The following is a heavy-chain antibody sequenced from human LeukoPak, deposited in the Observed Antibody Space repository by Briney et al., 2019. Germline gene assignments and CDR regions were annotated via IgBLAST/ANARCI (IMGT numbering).Heavy chain of an antibody. J-gene: IGHJ3*02. Sequence: ASVKVSCKASGYTFRDYFMFWVRQAPGQGLEWMGRINPNSGGTKYAQKFQCRVTMTRDTSISTAYMELSGLRSDDAAVFYCARGFSSGRFGFDIWGPGTVVAVSS. CDR2: INPNSGGT. CDR1: GYTFRDYF. CDR3: ARGFSSGRFGFDI. D-gene: IGHD6-19*01. V-gene: IGHV1-2*06.